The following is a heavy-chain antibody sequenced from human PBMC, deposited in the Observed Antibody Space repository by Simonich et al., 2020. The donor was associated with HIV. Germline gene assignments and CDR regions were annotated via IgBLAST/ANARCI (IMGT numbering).Heavy chain of an antibody. CDR2: INHSGRT. D-gene: IGHD1-1*01. CDR3: ARETKGGTSPLAFDAFDI. J-gene: IGHJ3*02. V-gene: IGHV4-34*01. CDR1: GGSFSGYY. Sequence: QVQLQQWGAGLLKPSETLSLTCAVYGGSFSGYYWSWIRQPPGKGLEWIGEINHSGRTNYNPSLKSRCTISVDTSKNQFSLKLNSVTAADPAVYYCARETKGGTSPLAFDAFDIWGQATMVTVSS.